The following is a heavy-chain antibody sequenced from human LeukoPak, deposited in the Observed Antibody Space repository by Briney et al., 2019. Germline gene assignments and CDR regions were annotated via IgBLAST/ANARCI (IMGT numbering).Heavy chain of an antibody. CDR3: ARSRRDGSELYYYGMDV. V-gene: IGHV1-46*01. D-gene: IGHD5-24*01. CDR1: GFTFSSYA. CDR2: INPSGGST. J-gene: IGHJ6*02. Sequence: GGSLRLSRAASGFTFSSYAMHWVRQAPGQGLEWMGIINPSGGSTSYAQKFQGRVTMTRDTSTSTVYMELSSLRSEDTAVYYCARSRRDGSELYYYGMDVWGQGTTVTVSS.